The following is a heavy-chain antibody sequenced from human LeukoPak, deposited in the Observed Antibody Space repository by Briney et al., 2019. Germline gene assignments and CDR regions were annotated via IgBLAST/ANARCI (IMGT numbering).Heavy chain of an antibody. CDR3: AILNDVVVVAGVNWFDP. Sequence: PGGSLRLSCAASGFTFSSYGMHWVRQAPGKGLEWVAVISYDGSNKYYADSVKGRFTISRDNSKNTLYLQMNSLRAEDTAVYYCAILNDVVVVAGVNWFDPWGQGALVTVSS. V-gene: IGHV3-30*03. CDR1: GFTFSSYG. J-gene: IGHJ5*02. D-gene: IGHD2-15*01. CDR2: ISYDGSNK.